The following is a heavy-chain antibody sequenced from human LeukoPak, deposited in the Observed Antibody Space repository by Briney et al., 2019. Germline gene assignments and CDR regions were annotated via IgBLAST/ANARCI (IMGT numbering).Heavy chain of an antibody. Sequence: GGSLRLSCAASGFTFSSYAMSWVRQAPGKGLEWVSAISGSGGSTYYADSGKGRFTISRDNSKNTLYLQMNSLRAEDTAVYYCAKVWGFSSSWYGGTFDYWGQGTLVTVSS. CDR3: AKVWGFSSSWYGGTFDY. CDR2: ISGSGGST. CDR1: GFTFSSYA. J-gene: IGHJ4*02. V-gene: IGHV3-23*01. D-gene: IGHD6-13*01.